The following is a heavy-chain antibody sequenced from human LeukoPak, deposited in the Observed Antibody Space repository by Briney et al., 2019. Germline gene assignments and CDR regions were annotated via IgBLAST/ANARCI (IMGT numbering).Heavy chain of an antibody. Sequence: ASVKVSCKASGYTFTSYDINWVRQATGQGLEWMGWMNPNNGNTGYAQKFQGRVTMTRDTSISTAYMELSRLRSDDTAVYYCARDPAMAGRPPFDYWGQGTLVTVSS. J-gene: IGHJ4*02. V-gene: IGHV1-8*02. CDR2: MNPNNGNT. CDR3: ARDPAMAGRPPFDY. D-gene: IGHD6-19*01. CDR1: GYTFTSYD.